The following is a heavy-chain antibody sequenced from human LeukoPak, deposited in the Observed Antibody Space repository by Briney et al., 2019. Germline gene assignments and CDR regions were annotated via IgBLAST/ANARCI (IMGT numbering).Heavy chain of an antibody. Sequence: PGGSLRLSCAASGFSFSSYWTHWVRQAPGKGLVWVSRINSDGSSTIYADSVKGRFTISRDNAKNTLYLQMNSLRAEDTAVYYCVRGKTYSFDYWGQGTLITVSS. CDR2: INSDGSST. J-gene: IGHJ4*02. CDR1: GFSFSSYW. CDR3: VRGKTYSFDY. V-gene: IGHV3-74*01.